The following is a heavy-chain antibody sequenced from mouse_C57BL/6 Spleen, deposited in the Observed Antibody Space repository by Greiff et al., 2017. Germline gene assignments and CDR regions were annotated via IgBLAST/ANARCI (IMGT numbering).Heavy chain of an antibody. CDR3: AREGGYDYDLDFYAMDY. J-gene: IGHJ4*01. CDR2: ISDVGSYT. Sequence: EVQVVESGGGLVKPGGSLKLSCAASGFTFSSYAMSWVRQTPEKRLEWVATISDVGSYTYYPDNVKGRFTISGDNAKNNLYLQMSNLKSEDTAMYYCAREGGYDYDLDFYAMDYWGQGTSVTVSS. D-gene: IGHD2-4*01. CDR1: GFTFSSYA. V-gene: IGHV5-4*01.